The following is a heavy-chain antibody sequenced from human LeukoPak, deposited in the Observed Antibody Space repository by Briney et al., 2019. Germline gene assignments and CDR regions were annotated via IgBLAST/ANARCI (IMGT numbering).Heavy chain of an antibody. V-gene: IGHV4-59*12. J-gene: IGHJ3*02. CDR3: ARDRMADI. CDR1: GGSIATYY. Sequence: SETLSLTCTVSGGSIATYYWTWIRQPPGKGLEWIGFIDYSGRTNYDPSLRSRVTISLDTSKNQFSVKLSSVTAADTAFYYCARDRMADIWGQGTMVTVSS. CDR2: IDYSGRT. D-gene: IGHD5-24*01.